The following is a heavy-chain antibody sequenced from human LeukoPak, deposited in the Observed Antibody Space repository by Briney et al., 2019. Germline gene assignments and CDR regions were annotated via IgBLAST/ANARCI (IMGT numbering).Heavy chain of an antibody. J-gene: IGHJ4*02. CDR1: GYSFINFG. Sequence: ASVKVSCKASGYSFINFGLSWVRQAPGQGLEWMGWISAYNHNTNYAQKFQGRVTMTIDTSTTTVYMELRSLRSDDTAIYYCARDLMYCDTMSCYDGDFDYWGPGNPGHRLL. V-gene: IGHV1-18*01. CDR2: ISAYNHNT. CDR3: ARDLMYCDTMSCYDGDFDY. D-gene: IGHD2-2*01.